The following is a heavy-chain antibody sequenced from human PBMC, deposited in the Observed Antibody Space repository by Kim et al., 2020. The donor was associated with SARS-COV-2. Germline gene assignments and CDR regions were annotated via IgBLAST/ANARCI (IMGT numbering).Heavy chain of an antibody. CDR1: GGSFSGYY. CDR3: ARGQRQGGRYFDWLSDAFDI. D-gene: IGHD3-9*01. J-gene: IGHJ3*02. CDR2: INHSGST. Sequence: SETLSLTCAVYGGSFSGYYWSWIRQPPGKGLEWIGEINHSGSTNYNPSLKSRVTISVDTSKNQFSLKLSSVTAADTAVYYCARGQRQGGRYFDWLSDAFDIWGQGTMVTVSS. V-gene: IGHV4-34*01.